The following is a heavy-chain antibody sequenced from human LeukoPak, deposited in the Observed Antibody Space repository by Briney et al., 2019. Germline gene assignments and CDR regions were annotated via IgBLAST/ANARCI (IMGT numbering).Heavy chain of an antibody. Sequence: SETLSLTCAVYGGSFSGYYWSWIRQTPGKGLEWIGEINHSGSTNYNPSLKSRVTISVDTSKNQFSLKLSSVTAADTAVYYCARGPLVSPWDYWGQGTMVTVSS. J-gene: IGHJ3*01. V-gene: IGHV4-34*01. CDR3: ARGPLVSPWDY. CDR1: GGSFSGYY. CDR2: INHSGST. D-gene: IGHD6-6*01.